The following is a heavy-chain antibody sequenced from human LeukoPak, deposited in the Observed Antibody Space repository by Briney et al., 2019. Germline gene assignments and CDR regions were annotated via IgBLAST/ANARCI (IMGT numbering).Heavy chain of an antibody. CDR2: ISGSGGST. Sequence: PGGSLRLSCAASGFTFSSYAMSWVRQAPGKGLEWVSAISGSGGSTYYADSVKGRFTIPRDNSKNALYLQMNSLRAEDTAVYYCAKDGWRYYDSSGYYLPDYWGQGTLVTVSS. D-gene: IGHD3-22*01. V-gene: IGHV3-23*01. CDR1: GFTFSSYA. CDR3: AKDGWRYYDSSGYYLPDY. J-gene: IGHJ4*02.